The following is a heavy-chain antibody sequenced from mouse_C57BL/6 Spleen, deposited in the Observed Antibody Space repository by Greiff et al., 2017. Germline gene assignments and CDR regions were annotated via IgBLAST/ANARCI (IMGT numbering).Heavy chain of an antibody. V-gene: IGHV1-82*01. J-gene: IGHJ2*01. D-gene: IGHD1-1*01. CDR2: IYPGDGDT. CDR1: GYAFSSSW. CDR3: ARRRDYDGSSAHFDY. Sequence: QVQLQQSGPELVKPGASVKISCKASGYAFSSSWMNWVKQRPGKGLEWIGRIYPGDGDTNYNGKFKGKATLTADKSSSTAYMQLSSLTSEDSAVYFCARRRDYDGSSAHFDYWGQGTTLTVSS.